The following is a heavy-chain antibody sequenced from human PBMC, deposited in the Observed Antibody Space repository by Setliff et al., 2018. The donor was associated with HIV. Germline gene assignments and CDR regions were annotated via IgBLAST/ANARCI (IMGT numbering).Heavy chain of an antibody. Sequence: ETLSLTCTVSGASISSGGYYWNWIRQPPGKGLEWIGSIYYSGTTYYNPSLKSRITISVDTSKNQFSLKVNSVTAADTAVYYCASPKERYYYGSGTNVREYYGMDVWGQGTTVTVSS. CDR2: IYYSGTT. CDR1: GASISSGGYY. D-gene: IGHD3-10*01. J-gene: IGHJ6*02. V-gene: IGHV4-39*07. CDR3: ASPKERYYYGSGTNVREYYGMDV.